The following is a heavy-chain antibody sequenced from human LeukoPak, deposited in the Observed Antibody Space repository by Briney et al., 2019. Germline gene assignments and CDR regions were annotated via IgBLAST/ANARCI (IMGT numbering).Heavy chain of an antibody. J-gene: IGHJ4*02. CDR3: TRDLVGATSDF. CDR1: GFIFTTYW. D-gene: IGHD1-26*01. CDR2: INIDGSNT. Sequence: GGSLRLSCAASGFIFTTYWMHWVRHAPGQGQVWVARINIDGSNTYYADSVKGRFTISRVNVGNTVYLQMNSLTAEDTAVYYCTRDLVGATSDFWGQGTLVTVSS. V-gene: IGHV3-74*01.